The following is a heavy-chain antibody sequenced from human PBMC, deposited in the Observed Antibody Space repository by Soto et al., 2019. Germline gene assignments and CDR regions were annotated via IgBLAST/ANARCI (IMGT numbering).Heavy chain of an antibody. CDR1: GFTFSSYS. Sequence: GESLRLSCAASGFTFSSYSMNWVRQGPGQGLEWVSYISSSSSTIYYADSVKGRFTISGDNAKNSLYLPMHSLRAEDTAVYYCSRDVSPYNWNDGLEAFDIWGQGTMVTVSS. D-gene: IGHD1-20*01. J-gene: IGHJ3*02. CDR3: SRDVSPYNWNDGLEAFDI. CDR2: ISSSSSTI. V-gene: IGHV3-48*01.